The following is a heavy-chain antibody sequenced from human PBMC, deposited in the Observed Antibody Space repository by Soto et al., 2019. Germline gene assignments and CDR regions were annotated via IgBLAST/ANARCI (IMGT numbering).Heavy chain of an antibody. CDR1: GDTFSSYT. Sequence: SVKVSCKASGDTFSSYTISWVRQAPGQGLEWMGRIIPILGIANYAQKFQGRVTITADKSTSTAYMELSSLRSEDTAVYYCVRVGGAWSTWFDTLGQGALLTVSS. V-gene: IGHV1-69*02. D-gene: IGHD2-21*01. CDR3: VRVGGAWSTWFDT. CDR2: IIPILGIA. J-gene: IGHJ5*02.